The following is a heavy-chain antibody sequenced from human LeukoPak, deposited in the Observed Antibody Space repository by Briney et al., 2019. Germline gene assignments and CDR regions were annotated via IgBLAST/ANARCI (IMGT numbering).Heavy chain of an antibody. J-gene: IGHJ4*02. CDR1: GGSISSGGYY. CDR3: ARDEGSSPTPYPFDY. V-gene: IGHV4-31*03. Sequence: SETLSLTCTVSGGSISSGGYYWSWIRQHPGKGLEWLGYIYNSGSSYYNPSLRSRVSISLETSKNQFSLKLSSVTAADTAVYYCARDEGSSPTPYPFDYWGQGTLVTVSS. D-gene: IGHD6-6*01. CDR2: IYNSGSS.